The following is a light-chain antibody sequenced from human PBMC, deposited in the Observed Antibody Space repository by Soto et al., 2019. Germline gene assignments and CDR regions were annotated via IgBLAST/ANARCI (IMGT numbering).Light chain of an antibody. CDR3: HQYDHWPQT. Sequence: VVMTQSPATLSVCPGERATLSCWASQSVRSYLAWYQQKPGQAPRLLIHGASTRAPGIPARFSGSGSGTDFTLTISSLQSEDFAVYYCHQYDHWPQTFGQGTKVDNK. V-gene: IGKV3-15*01. CDR1: QSVRSY. J-gene: IGKJ1*01. CDR2: GAS.